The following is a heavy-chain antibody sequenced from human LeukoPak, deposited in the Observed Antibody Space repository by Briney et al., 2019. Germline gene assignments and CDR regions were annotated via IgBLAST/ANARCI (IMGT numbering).Heavy chain of an antibody. V-gene: IGHV3-30*02. J-gene: IGHJ4*02. CDR2: IRADGRNK. CDR3: AKDRRGIAAADFFDY. CDR1: GFIFRSYA. D-gene: IGHD6-13*01. Sequence: GGSLTLSCAASGFIFRSYAMHWVRQAPGKGLEWVAFIRADGRNKDYADSVKGRFTISRDNSKNTLYLQMNSLRAEDTAVYYCAKDRRGIAAADFFDYWGQGTLVTVSS.